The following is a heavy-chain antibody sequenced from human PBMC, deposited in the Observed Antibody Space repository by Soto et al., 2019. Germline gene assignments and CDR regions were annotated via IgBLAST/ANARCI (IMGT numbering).Heavy chain of an antibody. CDR1: GYSISSGYY. CDR3: ARSTMVRGVIHWFDP. V-gene: IGHV4-38-2*01. J-gene: IGHJ5*02. CDR2: IYHSGST. D-gene: IGHD3-10*01. Sequence: SDTLSLTCAVAGYSISSGYYWGWIRQPPGKGLEWIGSIYHSGSTYYNPSLKSRVTISVDTSKNQFSLKLSSVTAADTAVYYCARSTMVRGVIHWFDPWGQGTLVTVSS.